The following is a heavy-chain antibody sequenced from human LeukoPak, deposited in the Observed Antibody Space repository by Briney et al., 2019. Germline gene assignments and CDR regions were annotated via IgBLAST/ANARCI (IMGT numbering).Heavy chain of an antibody. CDR3: ARVVSPFAKSGYPN. J-gene: IGHJ4*02. CDR2: IYYSGST. V-gene: IGHV4-30-4*08. D-gene: IGHD3-22*01. Sequence: SETLSLTCTVSGGSISSGDYYWSWIRQPPGKGLEWIGYIYYSGSTYYNPSLKSRVTISVDTSKNQFSLKLSSVTAADTAVYYCARVVSPFAKSGYPNWGQGTLVTVSS. CDR1: GGSISSGDYY.